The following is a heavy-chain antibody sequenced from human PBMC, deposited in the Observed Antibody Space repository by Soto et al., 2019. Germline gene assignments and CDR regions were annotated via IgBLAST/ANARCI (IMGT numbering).Heavy chain of an antibody. Sequence: SETLSLTCSVSGGSISSYHWNWIRQSPGKGLEWIGYIHYSGSTNYNPSLKSRLNISVDTSRNQFSLKLSSVTAADTAVYFCARRPGATTLDYWGQGALVTVS. V-gene: IGHV4-59*01. CDR3: ARRPGATTLDY. D-gene: IGHD5-12*01. CDR2: IHYSGST. CDR1: GGSISSYH. J-gene: IGHJ4*02.